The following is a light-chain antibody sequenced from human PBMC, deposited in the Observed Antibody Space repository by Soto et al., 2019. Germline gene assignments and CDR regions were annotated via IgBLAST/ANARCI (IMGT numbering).Light chain of an antibody. CDR3: SSYTSGSTRVV. CDR2: DVS. V-gene: IGLV2-14*03. Sequence: QSVLTQPASVSGSPGQSITISYTGTSSDVGGYNYVSWYQQHPGKAPKVMIYDVSKRPSGISNRFSGSKSGNTASLTISGLQVEDEADYYCSSYTSGSTRVVFGGGTKLTVL. CDR1: SSDVGGYNY. J-gene: IGLJ2*01.